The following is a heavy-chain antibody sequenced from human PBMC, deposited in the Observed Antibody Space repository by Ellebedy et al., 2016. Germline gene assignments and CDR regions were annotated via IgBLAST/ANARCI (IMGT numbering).Heavy chain of an antibody. Sequence: APVKVSCKASGYTFTSNGISWVRQAPGQGLEWMGWISTHSGNTNYAQKVQGRVTMTTDTSTSTAYMELRSLRSDDTAVYYCAREPLPYYYGMDVWGQGTTVTVSS. CDR2: ISTHSGNT. J-gene: IGHJ6*02. CDR1: GYTFTSNG. V-gene: IGHV1-18*01. CDR3: AREPLPYYYGMDV.